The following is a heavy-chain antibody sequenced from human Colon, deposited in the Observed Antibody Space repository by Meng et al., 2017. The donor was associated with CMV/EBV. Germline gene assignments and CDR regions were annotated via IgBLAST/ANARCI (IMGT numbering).Heavy chain of an antibody. D-gene: IGHD5-12*01. Sequence: GGSLRLSFAASGFTVNSAYMSWVRQAPGKGLEWVSIIYSGGHTYYADSVKGRFTLSRDNSKNTVHLQMTNLRSDDTAVYYCAKHIVASISEDGLGTWGQSTLVTVSS. CDR3: AKHIVASISEDGLGT. CDR1: GFTVNSAY. J-gene: IGHJ1*01. V-gene: IGHV3-66*02. CDR2: IYSGGHT.